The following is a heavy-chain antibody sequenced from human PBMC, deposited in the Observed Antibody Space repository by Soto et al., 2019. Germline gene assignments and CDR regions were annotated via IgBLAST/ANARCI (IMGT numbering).Heavy chain of an antibody. V-gene: IGHV3-33*08. Sequence: QVRLVESGGGVVQPGRSLRLSCAASGITFRNFGFHWVRQAPGKGLEWVALVWYDGTNKYYAESLKGRVSISRDNSKNTLYLEMKSLRAEDTAVYYCARDGDIEGGPPPKNYAMDVWGQGTTVTVSS. D-gene: IGHD5-12*01. J-gene: IGHJ6*02. CDR1: GITFRNFG. CDR2: VWYDGTNK. CDR3: ARDGDIEGGPPPKNYAMDV.